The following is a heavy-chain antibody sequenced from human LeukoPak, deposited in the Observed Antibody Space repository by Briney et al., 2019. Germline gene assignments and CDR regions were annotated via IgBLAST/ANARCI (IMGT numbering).Heavy chain of an antibody. D-gene: IGHD4-11*01. CDR2: INHSGSA. Sequence: PSETLSLTCTVSGGSISIYYWTWIPNPPGKGLEWIGEINHSGSANYNPSLMSRVTISLDTSKNHFSLNLSSVTAADTAVYYCARGQGTVTTHWGQGTLVTVSS. CDR3: ARGQGTVTTH. CDR1: GGSISIYY. J-gene: IGHJ4*02. V-gene: IGHV4-34*01.